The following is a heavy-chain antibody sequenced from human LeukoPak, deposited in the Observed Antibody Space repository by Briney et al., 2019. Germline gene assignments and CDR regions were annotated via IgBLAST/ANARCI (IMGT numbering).Heavy chain of an antibody. V-gene: IGHV4-59*11. J-gene: IGHJ5*02. CDR2: IYYSGST. CDR1: GGSISSHY. CDR3: AREESMVRGTSWFDP. Sequence: NPSETLSLTCTVSGGSISSHYWSWIRQPPGKGLEWIGYIYYSGSTNYNPSLKSRVAISVDTSKNQFSLKLSSVTAADTAVYYCAREESMVRGTSWFDPWGQGTLVTVSS. D-gene: IGHD3-10*01.